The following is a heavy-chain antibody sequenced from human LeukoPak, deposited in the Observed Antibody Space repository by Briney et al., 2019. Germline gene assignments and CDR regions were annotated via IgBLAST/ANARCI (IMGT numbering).Heavy chain of an antibody. J-gene: IGHJ4*02. D-gene: IGHD1-26*01. Sequence: GGSLRLSCAASGFTFSSYAMTWVRQAPGKGLVWVSVIDGSGGITYYADSVTGRFTISRDNSKNTLYLQINSLRAEDTAVYYCAKQTLPRVGAPIRWGQGTLVTVSS. CDR3: AKQTLPRVGAPIR. CDR1: GFTFSSYA. CDR2: IDGSGGIT. V-gene: IGHV3-23*01.